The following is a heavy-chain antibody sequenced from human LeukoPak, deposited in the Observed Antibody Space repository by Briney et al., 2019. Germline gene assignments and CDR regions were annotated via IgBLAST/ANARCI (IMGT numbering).Heavy chain of an antibody. CDR1: GFTFSNFA. CDR2: IWYDGTKS. J-gene: IGHJ3*02. Sequence: GGSLRLSCAASGFTFSNFAMHWVRQAPGEGPEWVALIWYDGTKSFHADSVQGRFTISRDNSRNTLSLQMNSLRGDDTAVYYCAKEPKQWLGAFEIWGQGALVTVSS. V-gene: IGHV3-33*06. D-gene: IGHD6-19*01. CDR3: AKEPKQWLGAFEI.